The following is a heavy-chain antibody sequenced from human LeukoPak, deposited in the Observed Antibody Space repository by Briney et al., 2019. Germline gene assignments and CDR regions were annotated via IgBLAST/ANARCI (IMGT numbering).Heavy chain of an antibody. V-gene: IGHV5-51*01. D-gene: IGHD2/OR15-2a*01. J-gene: IGHJ4*02. CDR2: IYPGDSDT. CDR3: ARAGYSNRWDGVDH. CDR1: GSRFTSYW. Sequence: GESLQISCQGSGSRFTSYWIGWVRQLPGKGLEWMGIIYPGDSDTRYSPSFQGQVTISVDKSINTAYLQWSSLKASDSAMYYCARAGYSNRWDGVDHWGQGTLVTVSS.